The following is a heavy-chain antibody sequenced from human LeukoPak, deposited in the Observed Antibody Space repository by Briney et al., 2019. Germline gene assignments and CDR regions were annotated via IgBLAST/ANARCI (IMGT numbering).Heavy chain of an antibody. CDR2: ISSSGSTI. CDR1: GFTFSDYY. D-gene: IGHD2-15*01. Sequence: PGGSLRLSCAASGFTFSDYYMSWIRQAPGKGLEWVSYISSSGSTIYYADSVKGRFTISRDNAKNSLYLQMNSLRAEGTAVYYCARGGGYCSGGSCYPSVAYYFDYWGQGTLVTVSS. J-gene: IGHJ4*02. CDR3: ARGGGYCSGGSCYPSVAYYFDY. V-gene: IGHV3-11*04.